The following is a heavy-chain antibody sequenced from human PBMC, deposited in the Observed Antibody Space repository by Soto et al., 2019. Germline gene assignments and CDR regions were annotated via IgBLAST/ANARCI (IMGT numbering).Heavy chain of an antibody. J-gene: IGHJ4*02. Sequence: QVQLVQSGAEVRKPGSSVKVSCKASGGTFSRYSVSWVRQAPGQGLEWMGGIIPIFGTANHAQKFQGRVTIIADESTSTVYMELSSLRSEDTATYYCVRGWGYETTDYYYAYWGQGTLVIVSS. V-gene: IGHV1-69*01. CDR1: GGTFSRYS. D-gene: IGHD3-16*01. CDR3: VRGWGYETTDYYYAY. CDR2: IIPIFGTA.